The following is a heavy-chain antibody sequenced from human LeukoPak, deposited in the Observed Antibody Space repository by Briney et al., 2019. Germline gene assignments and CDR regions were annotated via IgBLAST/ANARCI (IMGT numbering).Heavy chain of an antibody. D-gene: IGHD4-23*01. CDR3: ARADTVVINYFDY. CDR2: IYYSGST. Sequence: SQTLSLTCTVSGGSISSGGYYWSWIRQHPGKGLEWIGYIYYSGSTYYNPSLRSRVTISVDTSKNQFSLKLSSVTAADTAVYYCARADTVVINYFDYWGQGTLVTVSS. CDR1: GGSISSGGYY. J-gene: IGHJ4*02. V-gene: IGHV4-31*03.